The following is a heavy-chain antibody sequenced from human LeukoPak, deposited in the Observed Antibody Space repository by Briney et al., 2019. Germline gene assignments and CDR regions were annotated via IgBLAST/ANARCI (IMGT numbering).Heavy chain of an antibody. CDR2: ISASGGTT. J-gene: IGHJ4*02. D-gene: IGHD6-13*01. CDR3: AKDGKKYGSTWDFDY. CDR1: GFTFGSYA. V-gene: IGHV3-23*01. Sequence: GGSLRLSCAASGFTFGSYAMIWVRQAPGKGLEWVSHISASGGTTYYADSVKGRFTISRVNSKNTLYLQMNSLRPGDTAVYFCAKDGKKYGSTWDFDYWGQGILVTVSS.